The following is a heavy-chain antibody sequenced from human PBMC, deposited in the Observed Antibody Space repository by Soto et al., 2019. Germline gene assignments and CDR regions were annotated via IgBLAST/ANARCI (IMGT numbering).Heavy chain of an antibody. D-gene: IGHD2-15*01. CDR2: IIPIFGTA. Sequence: QVKLVQSGAEVKKPGSSVKVSCKASGGTFSSYAISWVRQAPGQGLEWMGGIIPIFGTANYAQKFQGRVTITADESTSTAYMELSSLRSEDTAVYYCARDTLCSGGSCYSWYFDLWGRGTLVTVSS. CDR3: ARDTLCSGGSCYSWYFDL. CDR1: GGTFSSYA. V-gene: IGHV1-69*12. J-gene: IGHJ2*01.